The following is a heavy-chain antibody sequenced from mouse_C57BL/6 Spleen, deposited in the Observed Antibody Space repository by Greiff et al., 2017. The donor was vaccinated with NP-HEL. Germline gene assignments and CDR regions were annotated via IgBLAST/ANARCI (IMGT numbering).Heavy chain of an antibody. J-gene: IGHJ2*01. D-gene: IGHD3-3*01. CDR1: GYTFTDYN. V-gene: IGHV1-18*01. Sequence: EVQLQQSGPELVKPGASVKIPCKASGYTFTDYNMDWVKQSHGKSLAWIGDINPNNGGTIYNQKFKGKATLTVDKSSSTAYMELRSLTSEDTAVYYVARRGGLGYYFDYWGQGTTLTVSS. CDR3: ARRGGLGYYFDY. CDR2: INPNNGGT.